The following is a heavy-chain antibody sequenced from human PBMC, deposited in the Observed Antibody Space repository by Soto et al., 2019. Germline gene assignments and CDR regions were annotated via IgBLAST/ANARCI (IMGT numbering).Heavy chain of an antibody. CDR3: ARDTSVSKSASSSWYRLGY. CDR2: GIPSDGRT. Sequence: ASVKISCKASGYTFTGYYMHWVPQAPGQGVEWRGCGIPSDGRTNDAQKFQGRVTMTRDTSISTAYMELSRLRSDDKAVYYCARDTSVSKSASSSWYRLGYWG. D-gene: IGHD6-13*01. J-gene: IGHJ4*01. CDR1: GYTFTGYY. V-gene: IGHV1-2*02.